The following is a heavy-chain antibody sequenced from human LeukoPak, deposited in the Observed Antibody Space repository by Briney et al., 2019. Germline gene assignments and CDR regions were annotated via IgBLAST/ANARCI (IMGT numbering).Heavy chain of an antibody. CDR1: GYTFTSYD. CDR3: ARSRPAKRINWFDP. D-gene: IGHD1-14*01. CDR2: MNPNSGNT. J-gene: IGHJ5*02. V-gene: IGHV1-8*01. Sequence: ASVKVSCKASGYTFTSYDINWVRQATGQGLEWMGWMNPNSGNTGYAQKFQGRVTMTRNTSISTAYMELSSLRSEDTAVYYCARSRPAKRINWFDPWGQGTLVTVSS.